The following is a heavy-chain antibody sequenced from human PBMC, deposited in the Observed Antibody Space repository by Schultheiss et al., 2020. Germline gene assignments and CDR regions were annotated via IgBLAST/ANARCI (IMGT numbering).Heavy chain of an antibody. D-gene: IGHD2-15*01. V-gene: IGHV4-34*09. CDR2: IYYSGST. Sequence: SETLSLTCAVYGGSFSGYYWSWIRQPPGKGLEWIGYIYYSGSTYYNPSLKSRVTISVDTSKNQFSLKLTSVTAADTAVYYCARSSESHCAGGTCYGDWGQGTLVTVSS. CDR1: GGSFSGYY. J-gene: IGHJ4*02. CDR3: ARSSESHCAGGTCYGD.